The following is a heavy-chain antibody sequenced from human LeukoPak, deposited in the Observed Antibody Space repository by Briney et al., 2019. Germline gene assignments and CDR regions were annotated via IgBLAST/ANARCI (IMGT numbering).Heavy chain of an antibody. CDR2: IYYSGST. CDR1: GGSISSSSYY. V-gene: IGHV4-39*07. Sequence: SETLSLTCTVSGGSISSSSYYWGWIRQPPGKGLEWIGSIYYSGSTYYNPSLKSRVTISVDTSKNQFSLKLSSVTAADTAVYYCARGEDRYYDILTGLDAFDIWGQGTMVTVSS. D-gene: IGHD3-9*01. J-gene: IGHJ3*02. CDR3: ARGEDRYYDILTGLDAFDI.